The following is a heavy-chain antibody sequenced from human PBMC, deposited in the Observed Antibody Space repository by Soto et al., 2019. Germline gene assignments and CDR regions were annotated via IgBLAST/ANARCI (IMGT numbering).Heavy chain of an antibody. D-gene: IGHD3-22*01. CDR2: IYYSGST. J-gene: IGHJ4*02. CDR3: ARLLGGDSSGYYYVDY. CDR1: GGSISSGDYY. V-gene: IGHV4-30-4*01. Sequence: SETRSLTCTVSGGSISSGDYYWSWIRQPPGKGLEWIGYIYYSGSTYYNPSLKSRVTISVDTSKNQFSLKLSSVTAADTAVYYCARLLGGDSSGYYYVDYWGQGTLVTVSS.